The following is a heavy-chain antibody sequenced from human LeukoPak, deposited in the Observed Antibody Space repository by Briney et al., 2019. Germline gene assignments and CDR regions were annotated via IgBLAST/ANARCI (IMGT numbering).Heavy chain of an antibody. CDR2: IYYSGST. V-gene: IGHV4-59*01. CDR1: GGSISSYY. CDR3: ARDFDFWSGTPEY. J-gene: IGHJ4*02. D-gene: IGHD3-3*01. Sequence: SETLSLTCTVSGGSISSYYWSWIRQPPGKGLEWIGYIYYSGSTNCNPSLKSRVTISVDTSKNQFSLKLSSVTAADTAVYYCARDFDFWSGTPEYWGQGTLVTVSS.